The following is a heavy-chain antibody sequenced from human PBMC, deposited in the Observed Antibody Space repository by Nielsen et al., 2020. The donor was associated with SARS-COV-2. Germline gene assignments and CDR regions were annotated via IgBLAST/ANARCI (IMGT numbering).Heavy chain of an antibody. CDR2: ISYDGSNK. D-gene: IGHD1-26*01. CDR3: ASYSGSYYVGAFDI. J-gene: IGHJ3*02. V-gene: IGHV3-30*03. CDR1: GFTFSSYG. Sequence: GESLKISCAASGFTFSSYGMHWVRQAPGKGLEWVAVISYDGSNKYYADSVKGRFTISRDNAKNSLYLQMNSLRAEDTAVYYCASYSGSYYVGAFDIWGQGTMVTV.